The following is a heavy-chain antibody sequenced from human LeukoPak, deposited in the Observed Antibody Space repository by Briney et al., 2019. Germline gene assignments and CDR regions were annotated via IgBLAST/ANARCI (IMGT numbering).Heavy chain of an antibody. J-gene: IGHJ3*02. CDR2: IYTSGST. V-gene: IGHV4-4*07. D-gene: IGHD1-1*01. CDR3: ARDRPWKQAFDI. CDR1: GGSISSYC. Sequence: KPTETLSLTCTVSGGSISSYCWSWIRQPAGKGLEWIGRIYTSGSTNYNPSLKSRVTMSVDTSKNQFSLKLSSVTAADTAVYYCARDRPWKQAFDIWGQGTMVTVSS.